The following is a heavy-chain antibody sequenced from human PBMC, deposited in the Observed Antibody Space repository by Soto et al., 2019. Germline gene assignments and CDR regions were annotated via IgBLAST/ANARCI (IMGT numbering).Heavy chain of an antibody. J-gene: IGHJ4*02. V-gene: IGHV3-11*05. CDR1: GFTFSDFY. Sequence: QVQLVESGGGLVKPGGSLRLSCAASGFTFSDFYMSWIRQAPGKGLEWVSHISSGSTYINYVDSVKGRFTLSRDNAKNSLYLQMTSLRAEDTAVYYCARDSVTRGFDYWGQGTLVTVSS. D-gene: IGHD2-2*01. CDR2: ISSGSTYI. CDR3: ARDSVTRGFDY.